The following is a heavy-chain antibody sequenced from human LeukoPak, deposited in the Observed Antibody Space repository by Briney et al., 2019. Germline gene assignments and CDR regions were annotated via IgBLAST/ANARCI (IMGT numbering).Heavy chain of an antibody. CDR1: GYTFTSYA. CDR2: INAGNGNT. Sequence: GASVKVSGKASGYTFTSYAMHWVRQAPGQRLEWMGWINAGNGNTKYSQKFQGRVTITRDTSASTAYMELSSLRSEDTAVYYCAREKLAAAGTFDYWGQGTLVTVSS. D-gene: IGHD6-13*01. V-gene: IGHV1-3*01. J-gene: IGHJ4*02. CDR3: AREKLAAAGTFDY.